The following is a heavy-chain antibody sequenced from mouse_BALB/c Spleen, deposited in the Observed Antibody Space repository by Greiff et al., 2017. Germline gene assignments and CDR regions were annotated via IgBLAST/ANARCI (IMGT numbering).Heavy chain of an antibody. J-gene: IGHJ4*01. D-gene: IGHD2-2*01. CDR2: INSNGGST. CDR1: GFTFSSYY. V-gene: IGHV5-6-2*01. CDR3: ARRIGYYGYDEGAMDY. Sequence: EVKLVESGGGLVKLGGSLKLSCAASGFTFSSYYMSWVRQTLEKRLELVAAINSNGGSTYYPDTVKGRFTISRDNAKNTLYLQMSSLKSEDTALYYCARRIGYYGYDEGAMDYWGQGTSVTVSS.